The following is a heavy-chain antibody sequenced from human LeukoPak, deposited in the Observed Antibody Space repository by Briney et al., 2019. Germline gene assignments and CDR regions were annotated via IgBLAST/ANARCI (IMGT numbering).Heavy chain of an antibody. J-gene: IGHJ4*02. CDR2: IYYSGST. CDR1: GGSISSYH. Sequence: SETLSLTCTVSGGSISSYHWSWIRQPPGKGLEWIGYIYYSGSTNYNPSLQSRVTISVDMSQNQFSLKLRSVTAADTAVYYCAKHYVFVYGGSSFDYWGQGTLVTVSS. CDR3: AKHYVFVYGGSSFDY. V-gene: IGHV4-59*08. D-gene: IGHD3-16*01.